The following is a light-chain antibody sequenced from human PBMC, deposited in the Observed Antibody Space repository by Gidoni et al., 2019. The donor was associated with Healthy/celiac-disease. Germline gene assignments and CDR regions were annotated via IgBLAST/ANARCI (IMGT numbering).Light chain of an antibody. Sequence: SYVLTQPPSVSVAPGQTARITCGGNNIGSKSVHWYQQKPSGIPERFSGSNSGNTATLTISRVEAGDEADYYWQVWDSSSDLSWVFGGGTKLTVL. V-gene: IGLV3-21*02. J-gene: IGLJ3*02. CDR3: QVWDSSSDLSWV. CDR1: NIGSKS.